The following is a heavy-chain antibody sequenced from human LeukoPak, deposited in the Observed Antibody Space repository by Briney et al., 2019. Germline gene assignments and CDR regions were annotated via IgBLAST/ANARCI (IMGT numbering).Heavy chain of an antibody. D-gene: IGHD3-10*01. CDR1: GFPFSSYS. J-gene: IGHJ6*02. CDR2: ISSSGRYI. Sequence: GGSLRLSCAASGFPFSSYSMNWVRQAPGKGLEWVSSISSSGRYIYYADSVKGRFTISRDNSKNTLYVQMSSLRAEDTATYYCATGDGSGTNYFYYYGMDVWGQGTRVTVSS. CDR3: ATGDGSGTNYFYYYGMDV. V-gene: IGHV3-21*04.